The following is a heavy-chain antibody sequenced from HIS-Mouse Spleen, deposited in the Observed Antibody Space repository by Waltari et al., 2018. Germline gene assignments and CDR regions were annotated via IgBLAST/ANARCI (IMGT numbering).Heavy chain of an antibody. J-gene: IGHJ4*02. D-gene: IGHD1-26*01. CDR2: INPNSGGT. V-gene: IGHV1-2*02. CDR1: GYPVTGSE. CDR3: AFGKLWELLDY. Sequence: QVQLVQSGAEVKKPGASVKVSCTAFGYPVTGSELHWGRQAPGQGLEWMGWINPNSGGTNYAQKFQGRVTMTRDTSISTAYMELSRLRSDDTAVYYCAFGKLWELLDYWGQGTLVTVSS.